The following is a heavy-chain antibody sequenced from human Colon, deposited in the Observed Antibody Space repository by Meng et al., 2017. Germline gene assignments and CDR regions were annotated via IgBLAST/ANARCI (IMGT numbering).Heavy chain of an antibody. V-gene: IGHV3-30*01. CDR1: GFTFSSYA. J-gene: IGHJ6*02. CDR3: ARDRIAVAPNYYYGMDV. CDR2: ISYDGSNK. D-gene: IGHD6-19*01. Sequence: GESLKISCAASGFTFSSYAMHCVRQAPGKGLEWVAVISYDGSNKYYADSVKGRFTISRDNSKNTLYLQMNGLRAEDTAVYYCARDRIAVAPNYYYGMDVWGQGTMVTVSS.